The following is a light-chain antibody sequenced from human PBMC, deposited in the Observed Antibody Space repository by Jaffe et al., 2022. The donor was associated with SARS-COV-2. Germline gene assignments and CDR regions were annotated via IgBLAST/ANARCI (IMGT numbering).Light chain of an antibody. J-gene: IGLJ3*02. Sequence: QSALTQPRSVSGSPGQSVTISCTGASSDVGDYNSVSWYQQHPGKAPKLMIYDVNKRPSGVPDRFSGSRSGNTASLTISGLLAEDEADYYCCSYAGSYIVFGGGTKLTVL. CDR3: CSYAGSYIV. CDR2: DVN. CDR1: SSDVGDYNS. V-gene: IGLV2-11*01.